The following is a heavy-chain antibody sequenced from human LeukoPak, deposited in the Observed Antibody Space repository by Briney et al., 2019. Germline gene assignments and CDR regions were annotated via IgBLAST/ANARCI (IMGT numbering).Heavy chain of an antibody. CDR3: AGNRGYSYGQLDY. D-gene: IGHD5-18*01. J-gene: IGHJ4*02. V-gene: IGHV4-31*03. CDR1: GGSISSGGYY. Sequence: SQTLSLTCTFSGGSISSGGYYWSWIRQHPGKGLEWTGYIYYSGSTYYNPSLKSRVTISVDTSKNQFSLKLSSVTAADTAVYYCAGNRGYSYGQLDYWGQGTLVTVSS. CDR2: IYYSGST.